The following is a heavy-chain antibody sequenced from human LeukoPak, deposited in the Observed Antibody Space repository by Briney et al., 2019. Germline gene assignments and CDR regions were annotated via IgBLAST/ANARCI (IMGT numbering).Heavy chain of an antibody. D-gene: IGHD3-16*02. CDR1: GGSISSYY. Sequence: SETLSLTCTVSGGSISSYYWGWIRQPPGKGLEWIGCIYTSGSTNYNPSLKSRVTISVDTSKNQFSLKLSSVTAADTAVYYCARDSLITFGGVIVAFDIWGQGTMVTVSS. J-gene: IGHJ3*02. V-gene: IGHV4-4*08. CDR3: ARDSLITFGGVIVAFDI. CDR2: IYTSGST.